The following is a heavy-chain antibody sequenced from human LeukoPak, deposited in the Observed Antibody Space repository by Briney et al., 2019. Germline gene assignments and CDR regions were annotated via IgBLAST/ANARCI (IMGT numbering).Heavy chain of an antibody. CDR3: ARGHDSSGYYYDWFDP. D-gene: IGHD3-22*01. CDR2: IYSGGST. J-gene: IGHJ5*02. Sequence: GGSLRLSCAASGFTVSSNYMSWVRQAPGKGLEWVSVIYSGGSTYYADSVRGRFTISRDNSKNTLYLQMNSLRAEDTAVYHCARGHDSSGYYYDWFDPWGQGTLVTVSS. CDR1: GFTVSSNY. V-gene: IGHV3-53*01.